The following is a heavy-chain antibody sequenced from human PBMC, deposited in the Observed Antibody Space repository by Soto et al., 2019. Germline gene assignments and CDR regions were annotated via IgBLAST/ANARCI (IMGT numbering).Heavy chain of an antibody. D-gene: IGHD5-12*01. V-gene: IGHV4-31*03. CDR3: ARARLRAVYAFDI. Sequence: SLTCTVSGGSVSSGAYYWTWIRQRPGKGLEWIGYIYYSGSTYYSPSLKSRLSISLDTSKNQFSLRLSSVTAADTAMYYCARARLRAVYAFDIWGQGTMVTVS. CDR1: GGSVSSGAYY. J-gene: IGHJ3*02. CDR2: IYYSGST.